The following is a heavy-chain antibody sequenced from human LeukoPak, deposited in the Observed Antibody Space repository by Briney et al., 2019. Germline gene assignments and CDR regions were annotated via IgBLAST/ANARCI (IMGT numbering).Heavy chain of an antibody. CDR2: ISSNGGST. CDR1: GFTSSSYA. J-gene: IGHJ1*01. Sequence: GGSLRLSCSASGFTSSSYAMHWVRQAPGKGLEYVSAISSNGGSTYYADSVKGRFTISRDNSKNTLYLQMSSLRAEDTAVYYCVKVGYCSSTSCYPEYFQHWGQGTLVTVSS. V-gene: IGHV3-64D*06. D-gene: IGHD2-2*01. CDR3: VKVGYCSSTSCYPEYFQH.